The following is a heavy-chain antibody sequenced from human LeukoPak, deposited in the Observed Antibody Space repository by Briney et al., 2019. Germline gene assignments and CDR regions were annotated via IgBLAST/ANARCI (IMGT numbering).Heavy chain of an antibody. D-gene: IGHD6-13*01. CDR2: ISSSGYI. CDR1: GFTFSSHS. V-gene: IGHV3-21*01. Sequence: GGSLRLSCAASGFTFSSHSMNWVRQAPGKGLEWVSSISSSGYIYYADSVKGRFTISRDNAKNSLYLQMNSLRAEDTAVYYCARTPSSSSSWHWGRGTLVTVSS. J-gene: IGHJ4*02. CDR3: ARTPSSSSSWH.